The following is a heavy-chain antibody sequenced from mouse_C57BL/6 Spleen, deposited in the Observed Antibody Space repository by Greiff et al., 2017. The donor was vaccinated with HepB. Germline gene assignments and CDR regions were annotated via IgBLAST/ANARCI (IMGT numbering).Heavy chain of an antibody. Sequence: EVHLVESGGGLVKPGGSLKLSCAASGFTFSSYAMSWVRQTPEKRLEWVATISDGGSYTYYPDNVKGRFTISRDNAKNNLYLQMSHLKSEDTAMYYCARDADGYYIDYWGQGTTLTVSS. CDR3: ARDADGYYIDY. J-gene: IGHJ2*01. CDR1: GFTFSSYA. V-gene: IGHV5-4*01. D-gene: IGHD2-3*01. CDR2: ISDGGSYT.